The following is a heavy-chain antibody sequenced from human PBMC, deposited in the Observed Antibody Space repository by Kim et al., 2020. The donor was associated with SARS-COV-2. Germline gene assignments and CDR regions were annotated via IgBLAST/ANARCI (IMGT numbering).Heavy chain of an antibody. CDR2: ISYDGSNK. V-gene: IGHV3-30*18. CDR3: AKVSGGYSSSQVAFDI. D-gene: IGHD6-19*01. CDR1: GFTFSSYG. J-gene: IGHJ3*02. Sequence: GGSLRLSCAASGFTFSSYGMHWVRQAPGKGLEWVAVISYDGSNKYYADSVKGRFTISRDNSKNTLYLQMNSLRAEDTAVYYCAKVSGGYSSSQVAFDIWGQGTMVTVSS.